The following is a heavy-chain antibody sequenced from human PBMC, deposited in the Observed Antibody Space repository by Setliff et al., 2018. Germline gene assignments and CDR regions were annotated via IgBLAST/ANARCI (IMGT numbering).Heavy chain of an antibody. CDR1: GGSISSHY. J-gene: IGHJ4*02. CDR2: IFYIGST. Sequence: KPSETLSLTCTVSGGSISSHYWSWIRQPPGKGLEWIGYIFYIGSTNYNPSLKSRVTISVDRSKNQFSLKLSPVTAADTAVYYCARDNWAAAGIFDYWGQGTLVTVSS. V-gene: IGHV4-59*11. CDR3: ARDNWAAAGIFDY. D-gene: IGHD6-13*01.